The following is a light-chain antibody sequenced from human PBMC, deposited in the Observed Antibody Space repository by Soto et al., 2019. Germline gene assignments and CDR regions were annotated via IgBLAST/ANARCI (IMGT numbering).Light chain of an antibody. CDR3: MKGTHWEVN. CDR1: QSLVYSDGNTY. V-gene: IGKV2-30*01. Sequence: DVVLTQSPLSLSVTLGQPSSISCRSSQSLVYSDGNTYLNWFQQRPGQSPRRLIYKVSNRDSGVPDRFSGSGSGTDFTLKISRVEAEDVGVYYCMKGTHWEVNFGQGTRLEIK. CDR2: KVS. J-gene: IGKJ5*01.